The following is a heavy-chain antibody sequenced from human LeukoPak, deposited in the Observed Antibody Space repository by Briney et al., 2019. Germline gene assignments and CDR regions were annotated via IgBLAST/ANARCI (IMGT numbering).Heavy chain of an antibody. Sequence: SETLSLTCAVYGASFSGYYWTWIRQPPGKGLEWIGEIDHSGSTNYNPSLKSRVTISVDTSKNQFSLKLSSVTAADTAVYYCARGLITFGGVIVNRGLYFDYWGQGTLVTVSS. CDR2: IDHSGST. V-gene: IGHV4-34*01. J-gene: IGHJ4*02. CDR1: GASFSGYY. CDR3: ARGLITFGGVIVNRGLYFDY. D-gene: IGHD3-16*02.